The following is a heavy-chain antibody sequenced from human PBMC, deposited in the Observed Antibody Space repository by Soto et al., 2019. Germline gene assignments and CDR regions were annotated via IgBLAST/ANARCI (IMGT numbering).Heavy chain of an antibody. CDR2: ISGSGGST. CDR1: GFTFSIHA. CDR3: AKVRTLVITMVRGVIIPNFDY. J-gene: IGHJ4*01. D-gene: IGHD3-10*01. Sequence: AGWSLRLSCAASGFTFSIHAIGWVRQAARKGREWVSAISGSGGSTYYADSVKGRFTISRDNSNNTLYLQMNSLRAEDTTVYYCAKVRTLVITMVRGVIIPNFDYWGQGTLVTVSS. V-gene: IGHV3-23*01.